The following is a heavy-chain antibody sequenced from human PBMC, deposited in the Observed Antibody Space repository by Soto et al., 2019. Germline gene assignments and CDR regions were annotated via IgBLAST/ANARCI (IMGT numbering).Heavy chain of an antibody. J-gene: IGHJ6*02. CDR3: ARDSSSSRTHWNTTSQYYYGMEV. D-gene: IGHD6-6*01. V-gene: IGHV1-18*01. Sequence: ASVKVSCKASGYTFTSYGISWVRQAPGQGLEWMGWISAYNGNTNYAQKLQGRVTMTTDTSTSTAYMELRSLRSDDTAVYYCARDSSSSRTHWNTTSQYYYGMEVWGQGTTVIVSS. CDR1: GYTFTSYG. CDR2: ISAYNGNT.